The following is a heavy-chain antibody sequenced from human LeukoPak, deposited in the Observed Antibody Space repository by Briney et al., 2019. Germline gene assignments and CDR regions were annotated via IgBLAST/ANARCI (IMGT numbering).Heavy chain of an antibody. Sequence: PSETLSLTCAVSSYSINSASYWGWIRQAPGKGLEWIGSIYNSGRSTYYNPSLESRVTISLDTSKNQFSLKLNSVTTAADTAVYYCARVGAYTHRYWYFDLWGRGTPVTVSS. CDR3: ARVGAYTHRYWYFDL. V-gene: IGHV4-38-2*01. CDR2: IYNSGRST. D-gene: IGHD2-2*02. J-gene: IGHJ2*01. CDR1: SYSINSASY.